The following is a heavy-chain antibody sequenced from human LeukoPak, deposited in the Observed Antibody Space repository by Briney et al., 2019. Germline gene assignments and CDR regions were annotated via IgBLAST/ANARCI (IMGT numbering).Heavy chain of an antibody. D-gene: IGHD1-1*01. CDR1: GDSINSGDYY. CDR3: ARHRGVPATAGAGYYYYMDV. Sequence: PSQTLSLTCTVSGDSINSGDYYWSWIRQPPGKGLEWIAYIYYTGGTYYNPSLKSRVTISLDTSKSQFSLKLSSVTAADTAMYYCARHRGVPATAGAGYYYYMDVWGKGTTVTVSS. V-gene: IGHV4-30-4*08. CDR2: IYYTGGT. J-gene: IGHJ6*03.